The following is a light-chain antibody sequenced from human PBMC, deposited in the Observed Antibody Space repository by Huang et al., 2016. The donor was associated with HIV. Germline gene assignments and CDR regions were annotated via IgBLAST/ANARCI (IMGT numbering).Light chain of an antibody. J-gene: IGKJ4*01. V-gene: IGKV1-9*01. CDR1: QDITNY. Sequence: IQLTQSPSSLSVFVGDRVTITCRASQDITNYLAWYQHKPGEAPKLLIYATSTLQNGGPARFSGSGSGTEFTLSIASLQPEDSATYYCQQVNTYPFTFGGGSKVEVK. CDR2: ATS. CDR3: QQVNTYPFT.